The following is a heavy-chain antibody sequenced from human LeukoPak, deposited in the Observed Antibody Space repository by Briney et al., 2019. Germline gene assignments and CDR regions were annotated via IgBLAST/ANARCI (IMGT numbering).Heavy chain of an antibody. CDR3: AREPPAPGAYSSGYIDY. J-gene: IGHJ4*02. V-gene: IGHV4-59*01. D-gene: IGHD3-22*01. CDR1: GGSISSYY. CDR2: IYYSGST. Sequence: PSETLSLTCTVSGGSISSYYWSWIRQPPGKGLEWIGYIYYSGSTNYNPPLKSRVTISVDTSKNQFSLKLSSVTAADTAVYYCAREPPAPGAYSSGYIDYWGQGTLATVSS.